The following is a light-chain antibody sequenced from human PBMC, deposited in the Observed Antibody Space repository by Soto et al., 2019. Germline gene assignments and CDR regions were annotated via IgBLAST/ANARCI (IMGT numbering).Light chain of an antibody. J-gene: IGKJ4*01. CDR1: QSVSSN. CDR2: DAT. CDR3: QQRRNWLT. V-gene: IGKV3-11*01. Sequence: EIVLTQSPATLSLYPGERATLSCRASQSVSSNLAWYQQKPGQPPRLLIHDATNRATGVPARFSGSGSGTDFTLTISSLESEDFAVYYCQQRRNWLTFGGGTMVEIK.